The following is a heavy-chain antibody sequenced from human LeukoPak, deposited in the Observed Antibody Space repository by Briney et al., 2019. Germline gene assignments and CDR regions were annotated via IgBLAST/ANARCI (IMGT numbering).Heavy chain of an antibody. CDR3: ASSRHKGLQH. Sequence: PSETLSLTCTVSGGSISSSSYYWGWIRQPPGKGLEWIGSIYYSGSTYYNPSLKSRVTTSVDTSKNQFSLKLSSVTAADTAVYYCASSRHKGLQHWGQGTLVTVSS. V-gene: IGHV4-39*01. CDR1: GGSISSSSYY. CDR2: IYYSGST. J-gene: IGHJ1*01.